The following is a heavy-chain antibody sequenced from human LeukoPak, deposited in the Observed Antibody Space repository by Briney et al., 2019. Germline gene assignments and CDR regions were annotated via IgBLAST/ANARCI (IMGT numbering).Heavy chain of an antibody. Sequence: GGSLRLSCAASGFTFSSYAMSWVRQAPGKGLEWVSAISGSGGSTYYADSVKGRFTISRDNSKNTLYLQMNSLRAEDTAVYYCAKIVVRCFDWLLWPLNYFDYWGQGTLVTVSS. CDR2: ISGSGGST. J-gene: IGHJ4*02. CDR3: AKIVVRCFDWLLWPLNYFDY. CDR1: GFTFSSYA. V-gene: IGHV3-23*01. D-gene: IGHD3-9*01.